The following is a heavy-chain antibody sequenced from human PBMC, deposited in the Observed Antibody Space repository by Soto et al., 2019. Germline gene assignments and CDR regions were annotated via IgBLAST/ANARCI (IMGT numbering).Heavy chain of an antibody. D-gene: IGHD3-16*01. Sequence: VKVSCKASGYTFTSYGLSWVRQAPGQGLEWMGWINGYTGNTNYAQKFQGRVTMTTDTSTNTAYLDLWTLISDDTAVYYCARSWVTGKGGIDVWGQGTTVTIAS. CDR2: INGYTGNT. CDR3: ARSWVTGKGGIDV. J-gene: IGHJ6*02. V-gene: IGHV1-18*01. CDR1: GYTFTSYG.